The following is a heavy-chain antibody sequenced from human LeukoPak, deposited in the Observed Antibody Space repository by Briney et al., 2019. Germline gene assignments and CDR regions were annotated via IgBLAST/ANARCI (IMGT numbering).Heavy chain of an antibody. D-gene: IGHD4-23*01. Sequence: GGSLRLSCAGSGFPFSSDAMNWVRQAPGKGLEWVSGISWNSGSIGYADSVKGRFTISRDNAKNSLYLQMNSLRAEDTALYYCAKARGGGNGLGFDYWGQGTLVTVSS. CDR1: GFPFSSDA. V-gene: IGHV3-9*01. J-gene: IGHJ4*02. CDR3: AKARGGGNGLGFDY. CDR2: ISWNSGSI.